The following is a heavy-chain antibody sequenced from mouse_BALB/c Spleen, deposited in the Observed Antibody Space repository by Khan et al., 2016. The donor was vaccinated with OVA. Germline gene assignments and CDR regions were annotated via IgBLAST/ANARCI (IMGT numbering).Heavy chain of an antibody. CDR1: GYTFTSYW. Sequence: QVQLQQSGAELVRPGASVKLSCEASGYTFTSYWMNWVKQSPEQGLEWIGRIDPYDSETHYNQNFKDKAILTVDKSSSTAYMQLSSLTSEESAVYFWARNPVAYWGQGTLVTVAA. CDR3: ARNPVAY. V-gene: IGHV1-52*01. CDR2: IDPYDSET. J-gene: IGHJ3*01.